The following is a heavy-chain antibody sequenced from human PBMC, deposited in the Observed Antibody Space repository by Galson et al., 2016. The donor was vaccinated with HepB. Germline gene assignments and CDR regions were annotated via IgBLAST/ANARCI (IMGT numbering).Heavy chain of an antibody. CDR1: GFSFDDYT. CDR3: VEERDIGWYFDY. Sequence: SLRLSCAASGFSFDDYTMHWVRQPPGKGPEWVSLISWDSTNIDYADSVEGRFTISRDNSKNSLFLQMNSLRTEDTALYYCVEERDIGWYFDYWGQGTLVTVSS. CDR2: ISWDSTNI. D-gene: IGHD6-19*01. V-gene: IGHV3-43*01. J-gene: IGHJ4*02.